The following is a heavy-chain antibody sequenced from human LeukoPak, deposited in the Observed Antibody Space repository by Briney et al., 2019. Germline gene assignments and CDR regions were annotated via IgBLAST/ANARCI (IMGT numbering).Heavy chain of an antibody. CDR2: IYHGGNT. Sequence: SETLSLTCTVSGYSISSGFYWGWIRQPPGKGLEWIGYIYHGGNTDYNPSLKSRVTISVDTSKNQFSLKLSSVTAADTAVYYCVKWELRLDAFDIWGQGTMVTVSS. CDR1: GYSISSGFY. CDR3: VKWELRLDAFDI. J-gene: IGHJ3*02. D-gene: IGHD1-26*01. V-gene: IGHV4-38-2*02.